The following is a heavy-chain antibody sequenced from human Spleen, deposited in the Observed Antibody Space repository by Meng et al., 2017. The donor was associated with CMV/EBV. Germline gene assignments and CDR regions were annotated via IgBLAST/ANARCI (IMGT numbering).Heavy chain of an antibody. CDR2: TSGGGGST. J-gene: IGHJ3*02. Sequence: GGSLRLSCAASGFTFSSYAMSWVRQSPGKGLEWVSATSGGGGSTYYADYVKGRFTISRDNSKNTLYLQMNSLRAEDTAVYYCAIRYCSSTSCLKRVGAFDIWGQGTMVTVSS. CDR1: GFTFSSYA. CDR3: AIRYCSSTSCLKRVGAFDI. D-gene: IGHD2-2*01. V-gene: IGHV3-23*01.